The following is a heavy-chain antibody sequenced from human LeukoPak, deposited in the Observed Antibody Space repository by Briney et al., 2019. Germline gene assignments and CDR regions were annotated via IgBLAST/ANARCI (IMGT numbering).Heavy chain of an antibody. V-gene: IGHV5-51*01. CDR1: GYSFTGYW. CDR2: IYPGDSDT. D-gene: IGHD3-22*01. Sequence: GESLKISCKGSGYSFTGYWIGWVRQMPGKGLEWMGIIYPGDSDTRYSPSFQGQVTISADKSISTAYLQWSSLKASDTAMYYCARLLYYYDSSGSGWFDPWGQGTLVTVSS. J-gene: IGHJ5*02. CDR3: ARLLYYYDSSGSGWFDP.